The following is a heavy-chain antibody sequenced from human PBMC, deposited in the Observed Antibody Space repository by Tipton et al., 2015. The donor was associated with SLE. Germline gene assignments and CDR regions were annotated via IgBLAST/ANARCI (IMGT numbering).Heavy chain of an antibody. CDR1: GGSFSGYY. CDR2: INHSGGT. D-gene: IGHD4-23*01. Sequence: LRLSCAVYGGSFSGYYWSWIRQPPGKGLEWIGEINHSGGTYYNPSLKSRVTISVDTSKNQFSLKLNSVTAADTAVYYCATFYGGNPGAFDIWGQGTMVTVSS. CDR3: ATFYGGNPGAFDI. V-gene: IGHV4-34*01. J-gene: IGHJ3*02.